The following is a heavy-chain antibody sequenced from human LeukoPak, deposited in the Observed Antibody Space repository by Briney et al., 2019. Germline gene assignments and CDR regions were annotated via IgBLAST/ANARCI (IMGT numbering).Heavy chain of an antibody. CDR2: IKQDGSEK. Sequence: GGSLRLSCAASGFTFSSSWMSWVRQAPGKGLEWVANIKQDGSEKFYVDSVKGRFTISRDNAKNSLYLQMNSLRAEDTAVYYCARDADSSGFDYWGQGTLVTVSS. D-gene: IGHD3-22*01. V-gene: IGHV3-7*01. J-gene: IGHJ4*02. CDR3: ARDADSSGFDY. CDR1: GFTFSSSW.